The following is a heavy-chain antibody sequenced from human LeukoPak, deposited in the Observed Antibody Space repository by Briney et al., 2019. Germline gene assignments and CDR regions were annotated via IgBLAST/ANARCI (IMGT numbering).Heavy chain of an antibody. CDR2: ISGSGGST. V-gene: IGHV3-23*01. D-gene: IGHD3-10*01. J-gene: IGHJ6*03. Sequence: GGSLRLSCAASGFTFSCYGMSWVRQAPGKGLEWVSAISGSGGSTYYADSVKGRFTISRDNSKNTLYLQMNSLRAEDTAVYYCAKGITMVRGVIFYYYYYMDVWGKGTTVTISS. CDR3: AKGITMVRGVIFYYYYYMDV. CDR1: GFTFSCYG.